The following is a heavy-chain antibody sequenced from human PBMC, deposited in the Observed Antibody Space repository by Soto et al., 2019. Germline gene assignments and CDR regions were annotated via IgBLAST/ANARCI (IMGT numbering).Heavy chain of an antibody. Sequence: GGSLRLSCAASGFTFSSYAMHWVRQGPGKVLERVAVISYDSSNKYYADSVKGRFTIYRDNSENTLHLQMNSLRAEDTAVYYCARDEGSAAGTVDWFDPWGQGT. CDR3: ARDEGSAAGTVDWFDP. CDR1: GFTFSSYA. CDR2: ISYDSSNK. J-gene: IGHJ5*02. D-gene: IGHD6-13*01. V-gene: IGHV3-30-3*01.